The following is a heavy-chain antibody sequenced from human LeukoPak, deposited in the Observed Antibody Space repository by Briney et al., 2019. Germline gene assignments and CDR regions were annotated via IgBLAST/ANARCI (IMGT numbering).Heavy chain of an antibody. CDR1: GFTFSSYA. CDR3: AKDRRVLRYFDWLPDFDY. D-gene: IGHD3-9*01. V-gene: IGHV3-23*01. J-gene: IGHJ4*02. CDR2: ISGSGGST. Sequence: GGSLRLSCAASGFTFSSYAMSWVRQAPGKGLEWVSAISGSGGSTYYADSVKGRFTISRDNSKNTLYLQMNSLRAEDTAVYYCAKDRRVLRYFDWLPDFDYWGQGTLVTVSS.